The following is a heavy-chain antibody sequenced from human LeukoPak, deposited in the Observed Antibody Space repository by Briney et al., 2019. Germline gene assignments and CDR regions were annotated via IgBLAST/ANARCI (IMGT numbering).Heavy chain of an antibody. CDR1: GGSISSSRYY. Sequence: SETLSLTCTVSGGSISSSRYYWGWIRQPPGKGLEWIGSIYYSGSIYYNPSLRSRVTISVDTSKNQFSLKLSSVTAADTAVYYCARGYEVGAFDIWGQGTMVTVSS. CDR2: IYYSGSI. J-gene: IGHJ3*02. CDR3: ARGYEVGAFDI. V-gene: IGHV4-39*07. D-gene: IGHD1-14*01.